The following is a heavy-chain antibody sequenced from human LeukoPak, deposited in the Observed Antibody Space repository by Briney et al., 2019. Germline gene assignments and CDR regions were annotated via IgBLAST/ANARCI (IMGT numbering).Heavy chain of an antibody. CDR2: ISSSSSTI. CDR3: ARGICRYCSSTSLDAFDI. CDR1: GFTFSSYS. V-gene: IGHV3-48*01. Sequence: GGSLRLSCAASGFTFSSYSMNWVRQAPGKGLEWVSYISSSSSTIYYADSVKGRFTISRDNAKNSLYLQMNSLRAEDTAVYYCARGICRYCSSTSLDAFDIWGQGTMVTVSS. J-gene: IGHJ3*02. D-gene: IGHD2-2*01.